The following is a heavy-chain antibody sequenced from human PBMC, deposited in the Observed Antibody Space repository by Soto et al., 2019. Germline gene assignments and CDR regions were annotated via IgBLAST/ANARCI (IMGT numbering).Heavy chain of an antibody. CDR2: IYHGGTT. D-gene: IGHD6-19*01. CDR1: GYSLSSGSY. J-gene: IGHJ4*01. Sequence: SETLSLTCAVSGYSLSSGSYWGWIRQPPGKGPEWIASIYHGGTTFYNPSLKSRVTISLDTSKNHYSLKLRSVTAADTAVYYCARVHVMVVAGSTFDYWGPGTLVTVYS. V-gene: IGHV4-38-2*01. CDR3: ARVHVMVVAGSTFDY.